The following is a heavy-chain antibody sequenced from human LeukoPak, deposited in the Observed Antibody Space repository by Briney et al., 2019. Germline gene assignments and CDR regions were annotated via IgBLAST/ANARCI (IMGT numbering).Heavy chain of an antibody. D-gene: IGHD6-19*01. V-gene: IGHV3-74*01. Sequence: GGSLRLSCAASGFTFSTYSMNWVRQAPGKGLVWVSRINSDGRSTSYADSVKGRFTISRDNAKNTLYLQMSGLGAEDTAVYYCASGRAGDFDFWGQGTLVTVSS. J-gene: IGHJ4*02. CDR3: ASGRAGDFDF. CDR2: INSDGRST. CDR1: GFTFSTYS.